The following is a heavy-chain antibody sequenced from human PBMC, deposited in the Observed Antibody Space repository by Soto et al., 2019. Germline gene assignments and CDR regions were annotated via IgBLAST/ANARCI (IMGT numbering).Heavy chain of an antibody. CDR2: IIPIFGTA. D-gene: IGHD6-13*01. V-gene: IGHV1-69*01. CDR1: GCTFSSYA. J-gene: IGHJ5*02. CDR3: AIRIGAAGTNWFDP. Sequence: QVQLVQSGAEVKKPGSSVKVSCKASGCTFSSYAISWVRQAPGQGLEWMGGIIPIFGTANYAQKLQGRVTITADESTSTAYRELSSLRSEDTAVYYFAIRIGAAGTNWFDPWVQGTPVTVSS.